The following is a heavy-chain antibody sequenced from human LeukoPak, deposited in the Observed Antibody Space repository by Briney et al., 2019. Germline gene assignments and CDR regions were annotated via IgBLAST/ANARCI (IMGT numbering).Heavy chain of an antibody. Sequence: GESLKISCKGSGYTFSSYWIGWVRQMPGKGLEWMGIIYPDDSDSRYSPSFQGQVTISADKSISTAYLQWSSLKASDTAMYFCARLAYCSNDVCYSNYYYSMDVWGKGTTVTVSS. CDR2: IYPDDSDS. D-gene: IGHD2-8*01. CDR1: GYTFSSYW. J-gene: IGHJ6*03. V-gene: IGHV5-51*01. CDR3: ARLAYCSNDVCYSNYYYSMDV.